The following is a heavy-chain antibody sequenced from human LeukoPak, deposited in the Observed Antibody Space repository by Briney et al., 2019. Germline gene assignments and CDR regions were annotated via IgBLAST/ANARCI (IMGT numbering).Heavy chain of an antibody. J-gene: IGHJ4*02. CDR2: IFYRGHT. CDR1: GGSTNSVGYY. V-gene: IGHV4-31*03. CDR3: AYVSGDFMGYFDG. D-gene: IGHD6-19*01. Sequence: SQTLSLTCTVSGGSTNSVGYYWGWIRQHPGKGLGWIGYIFYRGHTYYNPSLKSRLTISLETSKSQFSLNLRSVSAAATAVYYCAYVSGDFMGYFDGWGQGSLVVVSS.